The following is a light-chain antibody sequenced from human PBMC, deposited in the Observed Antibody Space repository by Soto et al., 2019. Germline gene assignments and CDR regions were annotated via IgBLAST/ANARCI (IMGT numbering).Light chain of an antibody. CDR2: AAS. Sequence: DVQMTQSPSSLSASVGDRVTITCRASQGIIDYLAWYQQKPGKAPNLLIDAASTLHSGVTSRFSGSGSGTDFTLTITNLQPEDVGTYYCQKYNTAPQTFGPGTKVEIK. CDR3: QKYNTAPQT. J-gene: IGKJ1*01. CDR1: QGIIDY. V-gene: IGKV1-27*01.